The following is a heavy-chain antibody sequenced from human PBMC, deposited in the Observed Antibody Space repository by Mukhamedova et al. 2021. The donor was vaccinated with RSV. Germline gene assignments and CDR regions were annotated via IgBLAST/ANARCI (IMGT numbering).Heavy chain of an antibody. J-gene: IGHJ3*02. CDR3: AKDSGGFGELYWAFDI. V-gene: IGHV3-9*01. D-gene: IGHD3-10*01. CDR2: SGSI. Sequence: SGSIGYADSVKGRFTISRDNAKNSLYLQMNSLRAEATALYYCAKDSGGFGELYWAFDIWGQGTMVTVPS.